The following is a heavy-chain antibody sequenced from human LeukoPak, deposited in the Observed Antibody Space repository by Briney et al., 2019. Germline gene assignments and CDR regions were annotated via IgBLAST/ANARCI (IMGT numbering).Heavy chain of an antibody. V-gene: IGHV4-59*01. CDR2: IYNSGTT. Sequence: SETLSLTCTVSGGSISGYYWSWIRQPPGKGLEWIGYIYNSGTTKYNPSLKTRVTISVDTSKNRFSLKLSSVTAADTAVYYCARGYSGYDPTYFDYWGQGTLVTVSS. CDR1: GGSISGYY. D-gene: IGHD5-12*01. J-gene: IGHJ4*02. CDR3: ARGYSGYDPTYFDY.